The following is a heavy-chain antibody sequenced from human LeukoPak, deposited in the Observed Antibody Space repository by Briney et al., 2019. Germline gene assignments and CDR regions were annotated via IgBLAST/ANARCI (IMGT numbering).Heavy chain of an antibody. CDR1: GGSFSGYY. D-gene: IGHD3-16*02. J-gene: IGHJ4*02. V-gene: IGHV4-34*01. CDR3: AREIIWGTYRRLYYFDS. CDR2: INHSASA. Sequence: SETLSLTCAVYGGSFSGYYWNWVRQVPGKGLEWIGEINHSASARYSPSLKSRVTMSVDTSKNQFSLKLTSVTAADTAIYYCAREIIWGTYRRLYYFDSWGQGTLVTVSS.